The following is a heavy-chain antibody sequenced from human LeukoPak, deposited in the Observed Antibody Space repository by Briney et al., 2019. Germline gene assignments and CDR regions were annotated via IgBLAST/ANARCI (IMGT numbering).Heavy chain of an antibody. Sequence: TGGSLRLSCAASGFTFNYYWLTWVRQAPGKGLEWVANIQQDGSEKYYVDSVKGRFIISRDNAKNSLYLQMSSLRAEDTAIYYCARDTYRFDDYWGQGTLVTVSS. V-gene: IGHV3-7*01. CDR1: GFTFNYYW. J-gene: IGHJ4*02. CDR3: ARDTYRFDDY. CDR2: IQQDGSEK.